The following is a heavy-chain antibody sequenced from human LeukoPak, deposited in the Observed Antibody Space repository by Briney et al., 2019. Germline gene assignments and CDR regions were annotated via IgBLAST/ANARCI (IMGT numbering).Heavy chain of an antibody. CDR2: MNPNSGNT. CDR3: TRGSIAVPYNWFDP. V-gene: IGHV1-8*01. J-gene: IGHJ5*02. Sequence: ASVKVSCKASGYTFTSYDINWVRQATGQGLEWMGWMNPNSGNTGYAQKFQGRVIMTRDTSISTVYMELSSLRCEDTAVYYCTRGSIAVPYNWFDPWGQGTRVTVSS. CDR1: GYTFTSYD. D-gene: IGHD6-19*01.